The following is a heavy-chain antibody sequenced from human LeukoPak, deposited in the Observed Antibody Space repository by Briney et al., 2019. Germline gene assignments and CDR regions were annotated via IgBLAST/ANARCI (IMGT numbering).Heavy chain of an antibody. CDR2: IYYSGST. D-gene: IGHD3-10*01. CDR3: ARDREAWVYGSGSHTSVQFDY. V-gene: IGHV4-59*01. CDR1: GGSISSYY. Sequence: PSETLSLTCTVSGGSISSYYWSWIRQPPGKGLEWIGYIYYSGSTNYNPSLKSRVTISVDTSKNQFSLKVSSVTAADTAVYYCARDREAWVYGSGSHTSVQFDYWGQGTLVTVSS. J-gene: IGHJ4*02.